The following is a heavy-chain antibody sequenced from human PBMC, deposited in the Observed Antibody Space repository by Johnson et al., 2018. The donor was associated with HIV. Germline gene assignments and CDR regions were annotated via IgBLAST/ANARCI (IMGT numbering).Heavy chain of an antibody. Sequence: VQLVESGGGLVNPGGSLRLSCAASGFSFTNAWMNWVRQAPGKGLEWVGRIKSKSDGGTTDYAAPVKGRFTISRDDSKDTMYLQMNSLETEDTAVYYCTTYYGGAFDIWGQGTMVTVSS. V-gene: IGHV3-15*05. CDR2: IKSKSDGGTT. D-gene: IGHD3-10*01. J-gene: IGHJ3*02. CDR3: TTYYGGAFDI. CDR1: GFSFTNAW.